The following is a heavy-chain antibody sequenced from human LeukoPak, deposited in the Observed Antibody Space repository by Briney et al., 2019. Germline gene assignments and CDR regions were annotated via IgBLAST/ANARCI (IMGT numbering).Heavy chain of an antibody. CDR2: ISGSGGST. J-gene: IGHJ6*02. CDR3: AKASYYLGYYYGMDV. CDR1: GFTFSSYA. D-gene: IGHD3-10*01. V-gene: IGHV3-23*01. Sequence: GASLRLSCAASGFTFSSYAMSWVRQAPGKGLEWVSAISGSGGSTYYADSVKGRFTISRDNSKNTLYLQMNSLGAQDTAIYYCAKASYYLGYYYGMDVWGQGTTVTVSS.